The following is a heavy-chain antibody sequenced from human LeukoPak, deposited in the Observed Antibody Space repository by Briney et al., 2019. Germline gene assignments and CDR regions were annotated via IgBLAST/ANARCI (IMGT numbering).Heavy chain of an antibody. CDR3: ARLITVPRTFAFDY. Sequence: GASVKVSCKASGYTFTGYYIHWVRQALGQGLEWMGWINPNNGATNYPQKFQGRVTMTRDTSISTAYMELSRLRSDDTAVYYCARLITVPRTFAFDYWGQGTLVTVSS. CDR2: INPNNGAT. V-gene: IGHV1-2*02. J-gene: IGHJ4*02. D-gene: IGHD4-17*01. CDR1: GYTFTGYY.